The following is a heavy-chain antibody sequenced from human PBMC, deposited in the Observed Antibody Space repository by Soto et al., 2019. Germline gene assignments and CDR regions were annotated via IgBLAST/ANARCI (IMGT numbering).Heavy chain of an antibody. CDR3: AKNNAYAIDA. V-gene: IGHV4-4*02. D-gene: IGHD1-20*01. Sequence: QVQLQESGPGLVKPSGTLSLTCVVSGASISDSHWWTWVRQPPGKGLEWIGEMFHSGSTNYNPTLKSRVTISIDKSRDQFSLNLNSVTAADPAVYYCAKNNAYAIDAWGQGTTVTVSS. J-gene: IGHJ6*02. CDR2: MFHSGST. CDR1: GASISDSHW.